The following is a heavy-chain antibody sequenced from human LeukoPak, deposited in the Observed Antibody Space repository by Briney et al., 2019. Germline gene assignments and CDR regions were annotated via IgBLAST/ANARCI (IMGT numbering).Heavy chain of an antibody. J-gene: IGHJ4*02. CDR2: ISGSGGST. CDR1: GFTFSSYA. D-gene: IGHD3-10*01. V-gene: IGHV3-23*01. Sequence: GGSLRLSCAASGFTFSSYAMNWVRQAPGKGLEWVSAISGSGGSTYYADSVKGRFTISRDNSKNTLYLEVISLTAEDTAVYYCAKDDAWLRFGEWSQGTLVTVSS. CDR3: AKDDAWLRFGE.